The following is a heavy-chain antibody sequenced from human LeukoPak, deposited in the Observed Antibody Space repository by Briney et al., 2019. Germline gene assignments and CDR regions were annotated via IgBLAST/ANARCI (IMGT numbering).Heavy chain of an antibody. J-gene: IGHJ4*02. Sequence: GTSVKVSCKASGFTFTSSAVQWVRQARGQRLEWIGGIVVGSGNTNYAQKFQERVTITRDMSTSTAYTELSSLRSEDTAVYYCAASPMTTAPDSWGQGTLVTVSS. D-gene: IGHD4-17*01. CDR3: AASPMTTAPDS. CDR2: IVVGSGNT. CDR1: GFTFTSSA. V-gene: IGHV1-58*01.